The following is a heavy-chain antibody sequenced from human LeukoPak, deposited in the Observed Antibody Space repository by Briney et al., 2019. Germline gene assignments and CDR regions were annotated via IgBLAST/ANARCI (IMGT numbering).Heavy chain of an antibody. V-gene: IGHV1-2*06. CDR2: INPNTGGT. J-gene: IGHJ4*02. Sequence: ASVKVSCTASGYTFSGQYIHWVRQAPGQGLEWMGRINPNTGGTNYAQKFQGRVTMTRDTSITTAYMELSRLRSDDTAVYYCARGQPFDYWGQGTLVTVSS. CDR3: ARGQPFDY. CDR1: GYTFSGQY.